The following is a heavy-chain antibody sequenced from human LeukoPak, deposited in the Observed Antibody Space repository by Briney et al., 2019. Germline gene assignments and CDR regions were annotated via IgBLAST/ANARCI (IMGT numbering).Heavy chain of an antibody. CDR2: IYYSGST. J-gene: IGHJ4*02. CDR3: ARHGGYGDLRN. Sequence: SETLSLTCTVSGGSISSYYWSWIRQPPGKGLEWIGYIYYSGSTNYNPSLKSRVTISVDTSKNQFSLKLSSVTAAGTAVYYCARHGGYGDLRNWGQGTLVTVSS. CDR1: GGSISSYY. D-gene: IGHD4-17*01. V-gene: IGHV4-59*08.